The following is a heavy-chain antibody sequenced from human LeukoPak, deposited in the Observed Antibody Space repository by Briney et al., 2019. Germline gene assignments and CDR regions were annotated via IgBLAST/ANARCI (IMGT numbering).Heavy chain of an antibody. CDR2: IYPGDSDT. CDR3: ARRSRHILTGYFEYYFDY. CDR1: GYSFTSYW. Sequence: GESLKISCKGSGYSFTSYWIGWVRQMPGKGLEWMGIIYPGDSDTRYSPSFQGQVTISADKSISTAYLQWSSLKASDTAMYYCARRSRHILTGYFEYYFDYWGQGTLVTVPS. D-gene: IGHD3-9*01. V-gene: IGHV5-51*01. J-gene: IGHJ4*02.